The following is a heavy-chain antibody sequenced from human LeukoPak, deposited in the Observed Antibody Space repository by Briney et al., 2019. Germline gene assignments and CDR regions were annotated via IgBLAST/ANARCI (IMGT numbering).Heavy chain of an antibody. D-gene: IGHD2-2*01. CDR3: ATRTLYCSTSRCYLDY. V-gene: IGHV3-23*01. CDR1: GFTFSNYA. J-gene: IGHJ4*02. CDR2: INGSGAGT. Sequence: GGSLRLSCAASGFTFSNYAMSWVRQAPGKGLEWVSSINGSGAGTYYADSVKGRFTISRDNSKNTLYLQMSSLRAADTAVYYCATRTLYCSTSRCYLDYWGRGTLVTVSS.